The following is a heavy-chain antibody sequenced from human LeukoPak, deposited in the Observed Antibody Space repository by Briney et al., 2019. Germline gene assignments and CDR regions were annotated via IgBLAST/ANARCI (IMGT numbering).Heavy chain of an antibody. V-gene: IGHV3-53*01. CDR3: ASRGNLAYYYGMDV. D-gene: IGHD3-10*01. J-gene: IGHJ6*02. Sequence: GSLRLSCAASGFTVSSNYMSWVRQAPGKGLEWVSVIYSGGSTYYAGSVKGRFTISRDNSKNTLYLQMNSLRAEDTAVYYCASRGNLAYYYGMDVWGQGTTVTVSS. CDR2: IYSGGST. CDR1: GFTVSSNY.